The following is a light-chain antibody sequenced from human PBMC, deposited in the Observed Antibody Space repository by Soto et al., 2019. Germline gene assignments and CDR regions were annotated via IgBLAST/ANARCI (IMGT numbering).Light chain of an antibody. J-gene: IGKJ2*01. CDR1: QSVSSSY. CDR2: AAS. CDR3: LQYGSSPRT. V-gene: IGKV3-20*01. Sequence: EIVLTQSPGTLSLSPGERATLSCRASQSVSSSYLAWYQQKPGQAHRLLIDAASSRATGIPDRFSGSGSGTDFTLTISRLEPEDFAVYYCLQYGSSPRTFGQGTKLEIK.